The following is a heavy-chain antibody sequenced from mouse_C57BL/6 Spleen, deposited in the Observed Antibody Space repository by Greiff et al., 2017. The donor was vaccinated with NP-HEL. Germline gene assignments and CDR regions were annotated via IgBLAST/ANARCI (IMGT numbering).Heavy chain of an antibody. CDR3: ARGRLRLAMDY. CDR1: GYSITSGYD. D-gene: IGHD2-4*01. V-gene: IGHV3-1*01. J-gene: IGHJ4*01. Sequence: EVQLQQSGPGMVKPSQSLSLTCTVTGYSITSGYDWHWIRHFPGNKLEWMGYISYSGSTNYNPSLKSRISITHDTSKNHFFLKLNSVTTEDTATYYCARGRLRLAMDYWGQGTSVTVSS. CDR2: ISYSGST.